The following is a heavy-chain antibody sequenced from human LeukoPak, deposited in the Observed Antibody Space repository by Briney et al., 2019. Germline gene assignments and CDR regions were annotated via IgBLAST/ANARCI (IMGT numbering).Heavy chain of an antibody. D-gene: IGHD3-3*01. V-gene: IGHV3-7*01. CDR2: IKQDGSEK. CDR3: AREFLEWSFDY. J-gene: IGHJ4*02. CDR1: GFTFSSYW. Sequence: GGSLRLSCAASGFTFSSYWMSWVRQAPGKGLEWVANIKQDGSEKYYVGSVKGRFTISRDNAKNSLYLQMNSLRAEDTAVYYCAREFLEWSFDYWGQGTLVTVSS.